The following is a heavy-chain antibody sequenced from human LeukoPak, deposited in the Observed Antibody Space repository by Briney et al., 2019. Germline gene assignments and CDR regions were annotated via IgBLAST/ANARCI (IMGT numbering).Heavy chain of an antibody. Sequence: SGPTLVNPTQTLTLTSTFSGFSLSTSGVGVGWIRQPPGKALEWLALIYWDDDKRYSPSLKSRLTITKDTSKNQVVLTMTNMDPVDTATYYCAHPRGYSGYGRSFYGLFDPWGQGTLVTVSS. CDR3: AHPRGYSGYGRSFYGLFDP. CDR1: GFSLSTSGVG. CDR2: IYWDDDK. J-gene: IGHJ5*02. D-gene: IGHD5-12*01. V-gene: IGHV2-5*02.